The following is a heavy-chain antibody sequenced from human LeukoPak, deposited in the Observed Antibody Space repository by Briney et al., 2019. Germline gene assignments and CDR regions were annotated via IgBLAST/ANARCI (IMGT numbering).Heavy chain of an antibody. Sequence: GESLKISCKGSGNSFTSYSIAWGRQMPGKGLEWMGIIYPGGSDTRYSPSFQGQVTISADKSISTAYLQWSSLKAADTAMYYCAGSGRFLEWFFSDWGQGTLVTVSS. CDR2: IYPGGSDT. J-gene: IGHJ4*02. CDR1: GNSFTSYS. V-gene: IGHV5-51*01. CDR3: AGSGRFLEWFFSD. D-gene: IGHD3-3*01.